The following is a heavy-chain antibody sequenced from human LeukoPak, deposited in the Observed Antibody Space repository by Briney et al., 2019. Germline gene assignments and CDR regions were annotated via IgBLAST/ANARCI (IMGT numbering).Heavy chain of an antibody. CDR1: GLTFSSNS. J-gene: IGHJ5*02. D-gene: IGHD2-15*01. CDR2: ISVSGIT. CDR3: AKGFSVRGRFDP. V-gene: IGHV3-23*01. Sequence: GGSVRLSCVASGLTFSSNSMSWVRQPPGMGLEWVSGISVSGITVYADSVKGRLTISRDNSKNTPYLQMNNLRAEDTALYYCAKGFSVRGRFDPWGQGTQVTVSS.